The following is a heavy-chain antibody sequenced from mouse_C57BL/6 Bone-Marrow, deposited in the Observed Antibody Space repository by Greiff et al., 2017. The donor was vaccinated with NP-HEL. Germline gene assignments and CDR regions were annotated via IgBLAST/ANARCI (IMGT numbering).Heavy chain of an antibody. CDR1: GYTFTDYY. CDR2: INPNNGGT. D-gene: IGHD1-1*02. J-gene: IGHJ4*01. CDR3: ARGVAGGENYAMDY. Sequence: VQLQQSGPELVKPGASVKISCKASGYTFTDYYMNWVKQSHGKSLEWIGDINPNNGGTSYNQKFKGKATLTVDKSSSTAYMELRSLTSEDSAVYYCARGVAGGENYAMDYWGQGTSVTVSS. V-gene: IGHV1-26*01.